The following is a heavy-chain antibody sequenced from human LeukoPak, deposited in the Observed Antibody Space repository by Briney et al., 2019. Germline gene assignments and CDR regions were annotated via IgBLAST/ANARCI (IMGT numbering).Heavy chain of an antibody. J-gene: IGHJ4*02. Sequence: GASVKVSCKASGYTFTGYYMHWVRQAPGQGLEWMGWINPNSGGTNYAQKFQGRVTMTRDTSISTAYMELSRLRSDDTAVYYCARVGTDRGVPAAPFDYWGQGTLVTVSS. CDR1: GYTFTGYY. D-gene: IGHD2-2*01. CDR3: ARVGTDRGVPAAPFDY. CDR2: INPNSGGT. V-gene: IGHV1-2*02.